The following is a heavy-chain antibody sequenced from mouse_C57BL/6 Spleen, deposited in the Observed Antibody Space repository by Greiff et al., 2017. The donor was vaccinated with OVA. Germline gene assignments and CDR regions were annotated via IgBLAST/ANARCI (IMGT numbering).Heavy chain of an antibody. D-gene: IGHD2-10*01. CDR3: ARTASLLRLYWYFAV. V-gene: IGHV1-18*01. Sequence: VQLQQSGPELVKPGASVKIPCKASGYTFTDYNMDWVKQSHGKSLEWIGDINPNNGGTIYNQKFKGKATLTVDKSSSTAYMEISSLTSEDNAVYHCARTASLLRLYWYFAVWGTGTTVTVSS. J-gene: IGHJ1*03. CDR2: INPNNGGT. CDR1: GYTFTDYN.